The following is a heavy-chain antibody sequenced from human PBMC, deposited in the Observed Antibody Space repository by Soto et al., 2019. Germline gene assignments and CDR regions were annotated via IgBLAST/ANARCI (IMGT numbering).Heavy chain of an antibody. Sequence: GGSLRLSCAASGFTFSNYWMHWVRQAPGKGLVWVSRINTDESNTTYADSVKGRFTVSRDNAKNTLYLQMNSLRAEDTAVYYCARDGAYCGGDCYSLFNLEYWGQGTLVTVSS. J-gene: IGHJ4*02. CDR2: INTDESNT. CDR1: GFTFSNYW. V-gene: IGHV3-74*01. CDR3: ARDGAYCGGDCYSLFNLEY. D-gene: IGHD2-21*02.